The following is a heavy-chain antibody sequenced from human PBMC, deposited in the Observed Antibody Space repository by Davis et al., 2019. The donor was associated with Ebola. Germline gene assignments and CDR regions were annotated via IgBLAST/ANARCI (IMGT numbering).Heavy chain of an antibody. J-gene: IGHJ4*02. CDR2: IYYSGST. CDR1: GGSISSYY. CDR3: ATSGYDPPFDY. Sequence: SETLSLTCTVSGGSISSYYWSWIRQPPGKGLEWIGYIYYSGSTNYNPSLKSRVTISVDTSKNQFSLKLSSVTAADTAVYYCATSGYDPPFDYWGQGTLVTVSS. V-gene: IGHV4-59*08. D-gene: IGHD5-12*01.